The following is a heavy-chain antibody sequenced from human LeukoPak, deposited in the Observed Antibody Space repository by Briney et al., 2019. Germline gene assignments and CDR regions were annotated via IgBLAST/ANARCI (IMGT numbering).Heavy chain of an antibody. D-gene: IGHD6-19*01. CDR1: GFTFSSYA. Sequence: GGSLRLSCSASGFTFSSYAIHWVRQAPGKGLEYVSAISDNGGSTYYADSVKGRFTISRDNSRNTLYLQMSSLRAEDTAVYYCVKYSSGWYDYWGQGTLVTVSS. CDR2: ISDNGGST. V-gene: IGHV3-64D*06. J-gene: IGHJ4*02. CDR3: VKYSSGWYDY.